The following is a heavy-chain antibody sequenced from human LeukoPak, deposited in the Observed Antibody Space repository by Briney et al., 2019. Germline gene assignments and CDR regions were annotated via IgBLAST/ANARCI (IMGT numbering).Heavy chain of an antibody. Sequence: GEAPKTSRKGSGYIFPRFLLEWVRQAPGKGVEGVGSIYPGDSDTRYSPSFQGQVTISADKSIRTAYLQWSSLNASDTAMYYCARHDQRLGSLFDYWGQGTLVTVSS. CDR3: ARHDQRLGSLFDY. CDR2: IYPGDSDT. V-gene: IGHV5-51*01. D-gene: IGHD6-25*01. CDR1: GYIFPRFL. J-gene: IGHJ4*02.